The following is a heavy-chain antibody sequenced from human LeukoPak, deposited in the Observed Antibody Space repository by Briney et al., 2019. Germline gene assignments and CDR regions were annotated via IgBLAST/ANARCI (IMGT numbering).Heavy chain of an antibody. J-gene: IGHJ4*02. CDR3: AKSAVDGDYLYFDY. Sequence: GGSLRLSCAASGFTYSSYAMSWVRQAPGKGLVWVSDIRGSGGGTYYADSVKGRFTISRDNSKNSMYLQMNSLRAEDTAVYYCAKSAVDGDYLYFDYWGQGTLVTVSS. D-gene: IGHD4-17*01. CDR2: IRGSGGGT. CDR1: GFTYSSYA. V-gene: IGHV3-23*01.